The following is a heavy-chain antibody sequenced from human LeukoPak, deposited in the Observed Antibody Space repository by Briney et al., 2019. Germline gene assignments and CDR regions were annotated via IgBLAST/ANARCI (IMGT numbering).Heavy chain of an antibody. CDR3: AKALYGGNTV. D-gene: IGHD4-23*01. CDR2: ISGNGVTT. V-gene: IGHV3-23*01. J-gene: IGHJ4*02. Sequence: PGGSLRLSCAASGFTFSTYAMGWVRQAPGEGLRWVSSISGNGVTTYYADSVKGRFTIPRDNSKNTLYLQMNSLRAEDTALYYCAKALYGGNTVWGQGTLVTVSS. CDR1: GFTFSTYA.